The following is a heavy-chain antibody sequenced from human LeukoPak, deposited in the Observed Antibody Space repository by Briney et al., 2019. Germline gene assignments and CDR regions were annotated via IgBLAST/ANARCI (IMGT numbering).Heavy chain of an antibody. CDR3: ARGPTLHDGFDI. Sequence: GGSLRLSCPASRFTFRTYWMSWVRQAPGKGLEWVANIKQDGGEEYYVDSVKGRFTISRDNSKNSLSLQMNSLRADDTAVYYCARGPTLHDGFDIRGQGTMVTVSS. V-gene: IGHV3-7*01. CDR2: IKQDGGEE. CDR1: RFTFRTYW. D-gene: IGHD4-11*01. J-gene: IGHJ3*02.